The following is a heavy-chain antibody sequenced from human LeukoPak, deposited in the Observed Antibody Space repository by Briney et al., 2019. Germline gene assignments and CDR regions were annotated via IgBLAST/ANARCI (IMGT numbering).Heavy chain of an antibody. Sequence: GESLKISCKGSGYSFTSYWIGWVRQMPGKGLEWMGIIYPGDSDTRYSPSFQGQVTISADKSISTAYLQWSSLKASDTAMYYCARHKKGSSGYLYYFDYWGQGTLVTVSS. CDR3: ARHKKGSSGYLYYFDY. J-gene: IGHJ4*02. CDR1: GYSFTSYW. CDR2: IYPGDSDT. V-gene: IGHV5-51*01. D-gene: IGHD3-22*01.